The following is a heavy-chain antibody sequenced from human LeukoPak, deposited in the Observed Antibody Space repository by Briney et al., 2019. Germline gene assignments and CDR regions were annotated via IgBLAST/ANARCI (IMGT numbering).Heavy chain of an antibody. CDR1: EYTFTGYY. CDR3: ARAHTGIVGATNWFDP. Sequence: ASVKVSCKASEYTFTGYYLHWVRQAPGQGLEWMGWINPHSGDTDYAQKFQGRVTMTRGTSISTAYMELSRLRSDDTAVYYCARAHTGIVGATNWFDPWGQGTLVTVSS. D-gene: IGHD1-26*01. J-gene: IGHJ5*02. V-gene: IGHV1-2*02. CDR2: INPHSGDT.